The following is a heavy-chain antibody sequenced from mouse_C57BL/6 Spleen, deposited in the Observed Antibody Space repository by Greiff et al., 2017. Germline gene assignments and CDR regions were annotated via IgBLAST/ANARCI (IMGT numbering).Heavy chain of an antibody. J-gene: IGHJ2*01. CDR1: GYTFTDYY. Sequence: VQLQQSGAELVRPGASVKLSCKASGYTFTDYYINWVKQRPGQGLEWIARIYPGSGNTYYNEKFKGKATLTAEKSSSTAYMQLSSLTSEDSAVYFCAREDYYGSIPCDYWGQGTTRTVSS. D-gene: IGHD1-1*01. V-gene: IGHV1-76*01. CDR2: IYPGSGNT. CDR3: AREDYYGSIPCDY.